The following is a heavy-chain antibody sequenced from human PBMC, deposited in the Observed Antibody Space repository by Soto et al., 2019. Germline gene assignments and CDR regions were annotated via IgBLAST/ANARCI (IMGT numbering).Heavy chain of an antibody. V-gene: IGHV4-34*01. D-gene: IGHD3-3*01. CDR3: ARITIFGVGKAQVWFDP. CDR1: GGSLSGFY. CDR2: ISHSGSS. Sequence: SETLSLTCDVSGGSLSGFYWSWIRQTPGKGLEWIAEISHSGSSNYHPSLKSRATISVDTSTNQVSLKLRYVTAADTAIYYCARITIFGVGKAQVWFDPWGQGTLVTVSS. J-gene: IGHJ5*02.